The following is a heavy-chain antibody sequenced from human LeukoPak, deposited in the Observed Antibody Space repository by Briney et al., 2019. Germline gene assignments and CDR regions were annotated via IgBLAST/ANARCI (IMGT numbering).Heavy chain of an antibody. CDR3: TRGTMMVGP. V-gene: IGHV4-59*01. CDR2: IYYSGST. D-gene: IGHD3-22*01. CDR1: GGSLSNYY. Sequence: TSSETLSLTCTVSGGSLSNYYWSWIRQPPGKGLEWIGYIYYSGSTTYNPSLKSRATISVDTSKNQFSLRLSSVTAADTAVYYCTRGTMMVGPWGQGTLVTVSS. J-gene: IGHJ5*02.